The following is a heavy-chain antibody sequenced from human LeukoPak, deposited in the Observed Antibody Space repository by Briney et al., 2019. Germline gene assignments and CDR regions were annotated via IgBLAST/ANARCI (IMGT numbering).Heavy chain of an antibody. CDR3: ARVHGGLWGDDTRFDY. V-gene: IGHV1-69*13. J-gene: IGHJ4*02. CDR2: IIPIFGTA. CDR1: GGTFSSYA. D-gene: IGHD4/OR15-4a*01. Sequence: SVKVSCRASGGTFSSYAISWVRQAPGQGLEWMGGIIPIFGTANYAQKFQVRVTITADESTSTAYMELSSLRSEDTAVYYCARVHGGLWGDDTRFDYWGQGTLVTVSS.